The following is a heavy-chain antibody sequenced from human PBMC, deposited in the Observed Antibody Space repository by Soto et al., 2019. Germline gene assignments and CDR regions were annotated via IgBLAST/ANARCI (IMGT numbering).Heavy chain of an antibody. Sequence: EVQLEESGGALVQPGRSLRLSCAASGFTFDDYAMHWVRQVLGKGLEWVSSISWNSGNIGYADSVKGRFTTSRDNVKNSLYLQMTSLRPEDTALYYCVRSKGGYSYGTPFDYWGQGTLVTVSS. CDR2: ISWNSGNI. CDR3: VRSKGGYSYGTPFDY. D-gene: IGHD5-18*01. CDR1: GFTFDDYA. J-gene: IGHJ4*02. V-gene: IGHV3-9*01.